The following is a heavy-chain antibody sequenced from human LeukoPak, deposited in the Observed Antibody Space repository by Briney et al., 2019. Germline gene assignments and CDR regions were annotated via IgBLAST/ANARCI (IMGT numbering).Heavy chain of an antibody. CDR2: IYYSGST. J-gene: IGHJ4*02. CDR3: ASNYYGSGSYYPYYFDY. CDR1: GGSISSSSYY. D-gene: IGHD3-10*01. Sequence: SETLSLTCTVSGGSISSSSYYWGWIRQPPGKGLEWIGSIYYSGSTYYNPSLKSRVTISVDTSKNQFSLKLSSLTAADTAVYYCASNYYGSGSYYPYYFDYWGQGTLVTVSS. V-gene: IGHV4-39*01.